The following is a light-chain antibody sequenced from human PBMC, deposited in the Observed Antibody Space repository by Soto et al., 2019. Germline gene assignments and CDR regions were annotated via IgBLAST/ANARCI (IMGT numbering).Light chain of an antibody. CDR2: GAS. CDR3: QQYGSSP. CDR1: QSVSSSY. J-gene: IGKJ3*01. Sequence: EIGLTQSPGTLSLSPGERATLSCRASQSVSSSYLAWYQQKPGQAPRLLIYGASSRATGIPDRFSGSGSGTDFTLSISRLEPEDFAVYYCQQYGSSPFGPGPKVDIK. V-gene: IGKV3-20*01.